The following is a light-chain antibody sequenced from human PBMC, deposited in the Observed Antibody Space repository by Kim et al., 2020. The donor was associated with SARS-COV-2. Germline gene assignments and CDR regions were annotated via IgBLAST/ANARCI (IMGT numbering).Light chain of an antibody. CDR1: NIGSKS. CDR2: DDS. V-gene: IGLV3-21*03. Sequence: APGKTARVTCGGKNIGSKSVYWYQQKSGRAPVLVVFDDSDRPSGIPERFSGSRSGNTATLTVIRVEAGDEADYYCQVWDTNSDHVVFGGGTQLTVL. CDR3: QVWDTNSDHVV. J-gene: IGLJ2*01.